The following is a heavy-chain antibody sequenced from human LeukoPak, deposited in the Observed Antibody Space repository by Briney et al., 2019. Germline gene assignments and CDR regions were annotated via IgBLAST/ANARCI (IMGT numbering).Heavy chain of an antibody. CDR3: ARVGGSAYYYYYMDV. J-gene: IGHJ6*03. CDR1: GGSISSYY. D-gene: IGHD3-10*01. V-gene: IGHV4-59*01. Sequence: PSETLSLTCTVSGGSISSYYWSWIRQPPGKGLEWIGYIYYSGSANYNPSLKSRVTISVDTSKNQFFLKLSSVTAADTAVYYCARVGGSAYYYYYMDVWGKGTTVTVSS. CDR2: IYYSGSA.